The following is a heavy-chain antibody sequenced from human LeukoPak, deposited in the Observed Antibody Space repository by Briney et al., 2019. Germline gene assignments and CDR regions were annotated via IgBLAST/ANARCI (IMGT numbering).Heavy chain of an antibody. J-gene: IGHJ5*02. V-gene: IGHV1-2*02. CDR3: ARDFSGVEVATIFAASWFDP. Sequence: ASVKVSCKASGYTFTGYYMHWVRQAPGQGLEWMGWINPNSGGTNYAQKFQGRVTMTRDTSISTAYMELSRLRSDDTAVYYCARDFSGVEVATIFAASWFDPWGQGTLVTVSS. CDR1: GYTFTGYY. CDR2: INPNSGGT. D-gene: IGHD5-24*01.